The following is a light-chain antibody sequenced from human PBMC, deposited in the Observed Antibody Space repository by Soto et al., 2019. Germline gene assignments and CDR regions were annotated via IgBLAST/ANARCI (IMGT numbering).Light chain of an antibody. CDR1: SSDVGGYNY. Sequence: QSALTQPASVSGSPGQSITISCTGTSSDVGGYNYVSWYQQHPGKAPKLMIYDVSNRPSGVSNRFSGSKSVNTASLTISGLQVEDGADYYCSSYTSSSTRVFGTGTKLTVL. V-gene: IGLV2-14*01. J-gene: IGLJ1*01. CDR2: DVS. CDR3: SSYTSSSTRV.